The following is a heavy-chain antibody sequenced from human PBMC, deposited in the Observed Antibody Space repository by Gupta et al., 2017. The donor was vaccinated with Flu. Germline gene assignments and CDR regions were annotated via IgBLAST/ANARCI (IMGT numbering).Heavy chain of an antibody. Sequence: FSSYWMSWVRQDPGKGMEWVANIKQDGSEKYYVDSVKGRFTISRDNAKNSLYLQMNSLRAEDTAVYYCARAGQQPTFYDYWGQGTLGTVSA. J-gene: IGHJ4*02. CDR2: IKQDGSEK. CDR3: ARAGQQPTFYDY. CDR1: FSSYW. V-gene: IGHV3-7*01. D-gene: IGHD6-13*01.